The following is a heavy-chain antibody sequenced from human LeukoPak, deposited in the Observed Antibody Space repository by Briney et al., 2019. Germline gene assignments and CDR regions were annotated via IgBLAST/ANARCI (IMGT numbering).Heavy chain of an antibody. D-gene: IGHD4-17*01. CDR3: ARGSPMTTVTTIDY. V-gene: IGHV4-34*01. J-gene: IGHJ4*02. Sequence: PSETLSLTCTVSGGSISSYYWSWIRQPPGKGLEWIGEINHSGSTNYNPSLKSRVTISVDTSKNQFSLKLSSVTAADTAVYYCARGSPMTTVTTIDYWGQGTLVTVSS. CDR1: GGSISSYY. CDR2: INHSGST.